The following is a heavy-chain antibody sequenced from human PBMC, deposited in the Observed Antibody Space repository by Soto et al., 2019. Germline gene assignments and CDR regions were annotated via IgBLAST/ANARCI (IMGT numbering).Heavy chain of an antibody. D-gene: IGHD6-6*01. J-gene: IGHJ5*02. CDR2: ISGTGVNT. CDR3: AKDSVHNLYRTSSLEDCFGP. CDR1: GFIFISYA. V-gene: IGHV3-23*01. Sequence: GWSLRLSCESSGFIFISYAITWVRQAPGKGLEWVSTISGTGVNTYYADSVKGRFTVSRDNSKNTVWLQMNSLRAADSSVYYCAKDSVHNLYRTSSLEDCFGPWGQGTLVTVSS.